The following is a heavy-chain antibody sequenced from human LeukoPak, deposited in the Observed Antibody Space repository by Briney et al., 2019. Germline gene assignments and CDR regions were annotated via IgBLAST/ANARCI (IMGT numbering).Heavy chain of an antibody. CDR3: ARTGRGYYDFWSGYPRAAFDI. D-gene: IGHD3-3*01. Sequence: SQTLSLTCTVSGGSISSGDYYWSWIRQPPGKGLEWIGYNYYSGSTSYNPSLKSRVTISVDTSKNQFSLKLSSVTAADTAVYYCARTGRGYYDFWSGYPRAAFDIWGQGTMVTVSS. CDR1: GGSISSGDYY. V-gene: IGHV4-30-4*08. J-gene: IGHJ3*02. CDR2: NYYSGST.